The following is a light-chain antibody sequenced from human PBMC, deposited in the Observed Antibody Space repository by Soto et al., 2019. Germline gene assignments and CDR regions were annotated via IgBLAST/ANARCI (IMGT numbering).Light chain of an antibody. J-gene: IGLJ2*01. CDR3: SSYTGTDTHVL. V-gene: IGLV2-14*01. CDR2: EVR. Sequence: QSALTQPASVSGSPGQSITISCTGSSADVGRDNYVSWYQRFPGKAPKLIIYEVRFRPSGVSSRFSGSKSGSTASLTISGLQPEDEAEYYCSSYTGTDTHVLFGGGTQLTVL. CDR1: SADVGRDNY.